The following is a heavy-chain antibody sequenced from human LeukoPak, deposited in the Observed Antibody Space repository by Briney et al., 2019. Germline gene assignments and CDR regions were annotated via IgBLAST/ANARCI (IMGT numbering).Heavy chain of an antibody. CDR3: ARDRPEGIVATVDAFDI. CDR1: GFPFSTYS. Sequence: GGSLRLSCAASGFPFSTYSMNWVRQAPGKGLEWVSSISRISNYIYADSVKGRFTIPRDNAKNSLYLQMNSLRAVDTAVYYCARDRPEGIVATVDAFDIWGQGTMVTVSS. D-gene: IGHD5-12*01. J-gene: IGHJ3*02. V-gene: IGHV3-21*01. CDR2: ISRISNYI.